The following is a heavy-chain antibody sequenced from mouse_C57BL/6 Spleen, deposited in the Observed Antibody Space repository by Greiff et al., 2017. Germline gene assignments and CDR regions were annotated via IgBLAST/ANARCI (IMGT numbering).Heavy chain of an antibody. CDR1: GSSFTGYY. V-gene: IGHV1-42*01. CDR2: INPSTGGT. Sequence: EVKLQESGPELVKPGASVKISCKASGSSFTGYYMNWVKQSPEKSLEWIGEINPSTGGTTYNQKFKAKATLTVDKSSSTAYMQLKSLTSEDSAVYYCARRKGLPYAMDYWGQGTSVTVSS. CDR3: ARRKGLPYAMDY. J-gene: IGHJ4*01. D-gene: IGHD2-4*01.